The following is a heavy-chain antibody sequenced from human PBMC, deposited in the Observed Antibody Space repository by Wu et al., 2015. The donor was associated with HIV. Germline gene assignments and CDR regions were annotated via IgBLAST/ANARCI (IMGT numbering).Heavy chain of an antibody. D-gene: IGHD6-13*01. CDR2: MNPKSGST. V-gene: IGHV1-8*01. CDR3: ARSPIAADGGGYFDY. CDR1: GYTFISYN. Sequence: QVQLVQSEAEVKKPGASVKVSCKASGYTFISYNINWVRQAAGQGLEWMGWMNPKSGSTGYAQQFQGRITMTRDTSISTAYMELSSLRSEDTAVYYCARSPIAADGGGYFDYWGQGTLVTVSS. J-gene: IGHJ4*02.